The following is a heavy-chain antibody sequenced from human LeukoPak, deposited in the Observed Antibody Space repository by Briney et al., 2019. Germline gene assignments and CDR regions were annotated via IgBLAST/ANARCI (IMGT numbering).Heavy chain of an antibody. D-gene: IGHD3-10*01. J-gene: IGHJ3*02. CDR1: GFTFSSYA. V-gene: IGHV3-30*04. CDR3: ARVPQGYYGSGSYLGAFDI. CDR2: ISYDGSNK. Sequence: GRSLRVSCAASGFTFSSYAMHWVRQAPGKGLEWVAVISYDGSNKYYADSVKGRFTISRDNSKNTLYLQMNSLRAEDTAVYYCARVPQGYYGSGSYLGAFDIWGQGTMVTVSS.